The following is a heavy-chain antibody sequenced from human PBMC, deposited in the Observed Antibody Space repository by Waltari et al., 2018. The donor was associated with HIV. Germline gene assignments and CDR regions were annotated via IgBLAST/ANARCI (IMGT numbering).Heavy chain of an antibody. CDR1: GGSFIGYY. CDR3: VRGFGNYGFYFDY. J-gene: IGHJ4*02. Sequence: QVHLPQWGPGLLKPSGPLSLPGAVYGGSFIGYYWTWIRQSPGRGLEWMGEIDHTGTSTYNPSLKGRVTMSVDTSKNQFSLTLKSVTAADTAVYYCVRGFGNYGFYFDYWGQGKLVSVSS. CDR2: IDHTGTS. D-gene: IGHD3-16*01. V-gene: IGHV4-34*02.